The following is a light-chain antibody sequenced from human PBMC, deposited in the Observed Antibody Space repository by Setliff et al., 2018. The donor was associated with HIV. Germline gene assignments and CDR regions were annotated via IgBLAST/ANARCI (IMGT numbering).Light chain of an antibody. CDR2: EVS. J-gene: IGLJ1*01. Sequence: QPALAQPASVSGSPGQSITISCTGTSSDVGGYNWVSWYQQHPGKAPKLMIYEVSNRPSGVSNRFSGSKSGSTASLTISGLQAEDEADYYCTSYTRDNTITRVFGTGTKVTVL. V-gene: IGLV2-14*01. CDR1: SSDVGGYNW. CDR3: TSYTRDNTITRV.